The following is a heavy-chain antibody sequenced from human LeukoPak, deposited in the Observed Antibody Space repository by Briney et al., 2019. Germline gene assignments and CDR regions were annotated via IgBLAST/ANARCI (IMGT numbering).Heavy chain of an antibody. J-gene: IGHJ5*02. V-gene: IGHV1-58*02. CDR1: GFTFTSSA. D-gene: IGHD3-3*01. CDR3: AAQAPITIFGVVIEP. CDR2: IVVGSGNT. Sequence: GTSVTVSCKASGFTFTSSAMQWVRQARGQRLEWIGWIVVGSGNTNYAQKFQERVTITRDMSTSTAYMELSSLRSEDTAVYYCAAQAPITIFGVVIEPWGQGTLVTVSS.